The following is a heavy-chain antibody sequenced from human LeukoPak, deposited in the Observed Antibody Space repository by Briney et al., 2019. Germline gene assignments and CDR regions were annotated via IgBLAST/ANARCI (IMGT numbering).Heavy chain of an antibody. CDR1: GFTFNSYA. CDR3: ARDRPTGASRLFVVQ. V-gene: IGHV3-30*02. Sequence: GGSLRLSCAASGFTFNSYAMHWVRQAPGKGLEWVAFIRSDGSNKYYADSVKGRFTISRDSSKNTLYLQMNSLRPEDTAIYYCARDRPTGASRLFVVQWGQGTLVTVSS. D-gene: IGHD3-3*01. CDR2: IRSDGSNK. J-gene: IGHJ4*02.